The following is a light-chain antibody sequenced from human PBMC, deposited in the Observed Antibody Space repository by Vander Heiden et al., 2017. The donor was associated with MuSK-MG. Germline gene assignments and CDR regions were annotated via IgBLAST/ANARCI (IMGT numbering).Light chain of an antibody. J-gene: IGLJ3*02. CDR1: NIGSKS. V-gene: IGLV3-21*02. CDR3: PAWDSSSNLV. Sequence: SFSPTPPPPVSLAPGQTPSFPCVGDNIGSKSVHWYQQRPGQPPVLVCYENSDRPSGIPERVSGSKSGTTATLPISAVGAGDEADYHCPAWDSSSNLVFGGGTKLTV. CDR2: ENS.